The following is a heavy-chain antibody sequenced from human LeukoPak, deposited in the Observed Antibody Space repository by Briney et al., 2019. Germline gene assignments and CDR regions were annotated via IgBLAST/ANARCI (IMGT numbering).Heavy chain of an antibody. CDR1: GFNLGYYG. Sequence: GGLLRLSCSASGFNLGYYGMHWVRQAPGKGLEYVSAISSDGGGTYYADSVKGRFTNSRDNAKNSLDLQMNILRAEDTAVYYCARGGFRSFGHWGEGMLVTV. V-gene: IGHV3-64*04. J-gene: IGHJ5*02. D-gene: IGHD2-15*01. CDR3: ARGGFRSFGH. CDR2: ISSDGGGT.